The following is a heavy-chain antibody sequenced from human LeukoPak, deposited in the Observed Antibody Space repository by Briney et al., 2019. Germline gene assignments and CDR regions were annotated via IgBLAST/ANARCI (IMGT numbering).Heavy chain of an antibody. CDR2: IKQDGSEE. CDR1: GFTFSSYW. V-gene: IGHV3-7*01. Sequence: PGGSLRLSCAASGFTFSSYWMSWVRQAPGKGLEWVANIKQDGSEENFVDSVKGRFTISRDNAKKSLYLQMNSLRAEDTAVYCCARGSSAGACLRHDYWGQGTLVTVSS. D-gene: IGHD1-26*01. J-gene: IGHJ4*02. CDR3: ARGSSAGACLRHDY.